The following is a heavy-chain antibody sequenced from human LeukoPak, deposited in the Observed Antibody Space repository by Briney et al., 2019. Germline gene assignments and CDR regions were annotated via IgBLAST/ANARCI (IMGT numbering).Heavy chain of an antibody. D-gene: IGHD1-26*01. CDR3: ARDKLVGATLLDY. J-gene: IGHJ4*02. CDR1: GGTFSSYA. Sequence: ASVKVSCKASGGTFSSYAISWVRQAPGQGLEWMGGIIPIFGTANYAQKFQGRVTITADKSTSTAYMELSSLRSEDTAVYYCARDKLVGATLLDYWGQGTLVTVSS. V-gene: IGHV1-69*06. CDR2: IIPIFGTA.